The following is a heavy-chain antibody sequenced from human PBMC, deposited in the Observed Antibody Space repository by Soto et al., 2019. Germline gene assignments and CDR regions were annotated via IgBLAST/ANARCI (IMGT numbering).Heavy chain of an antibody. Sequence: EVQLVESGGGLVQPGGSLRLYCAASGFTFSSYARHWVRQAPGKGLEYVSAISSNGGSTYYANSVKGRFTISRDNSKNTLYLQMGSLRAEDMAVYYCARDRSSGWFDYWGQGTLVTVSS. CDR2: ISSNGGST. V-gene: IGHV3-64*01. CDR3: ARDRSSGWFDY. CDR1: GFTFSSYA. D-gene: IGHD6-19*01. J-gene: IGHJ4*02.